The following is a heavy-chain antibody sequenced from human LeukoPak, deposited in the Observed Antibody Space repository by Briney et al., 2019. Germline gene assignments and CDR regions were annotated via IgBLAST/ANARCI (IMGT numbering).Heavy chain of an antibody. Sequence: GGSPRLSCAASGFTFTSYGMHWVRQAPGKGLAWVAFIRFDGSNKYYADSVKGRFTISRDNSKNTLYLQMNSLRAEDTAVYYCAKAEGGVQWLQYYFDYWGQGTLVTVSS. V-gene: IGHV3-30*02. J-gene: IGHJ4*02. CDR3: AKAEGGVQWLQYYFDY. CDR2: IRFDGSNK. D-gene: IGHD6-19*01. CDR1: GFTFTSYG.